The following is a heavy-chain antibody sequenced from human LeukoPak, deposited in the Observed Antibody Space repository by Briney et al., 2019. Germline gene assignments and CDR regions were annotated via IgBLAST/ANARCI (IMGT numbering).Heavy chain of an antibody. CDR3: ASCRSTNSVY. D-gene: IGHD2-15*01. V-gene: IGHV3-53*01. CDR1: GFTVSSNY. Sequence: GGSLRLSCAASGFTVSSNYMSWVCQAPGKGLEWVSAIYSGDSTYYADSVKGRFTISRDNSKNTLYLQMNSLRAEDTAVYYCASCRSTNSVYCGQGTLVTVSS. CDR2: IYSGDST. J-gene: IGHJ4*02.